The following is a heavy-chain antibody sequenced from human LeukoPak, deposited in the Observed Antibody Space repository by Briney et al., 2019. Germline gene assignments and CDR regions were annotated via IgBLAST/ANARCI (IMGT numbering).Heavy chain of an antibody. V-gene: IGHV3-9*01. CDR3: AKHMRATNTYSFFGLDV. CDR2: IAWNSGNT. J-gene: IGHJ6*02. CDR1: GFTFDNYA. Sequence: GRSLRLSCAASGFTFDNYAMHWVRQAPGKGLEWVSGIAWNSGNTGFADSVKGRFTISRDNAKNSLYLQLSSLRPEDTALYYCAKHMRATNTYSFFGLDVWGQGTTVTVSS. D-gene: IGHD1-26*01.